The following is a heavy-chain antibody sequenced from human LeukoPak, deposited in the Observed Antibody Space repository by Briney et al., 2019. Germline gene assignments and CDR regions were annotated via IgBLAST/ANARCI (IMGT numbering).Heavy chain of an antibody. CDR1: GFTFDDYA. D-gene: IGHD3-3*01. V-gene: IGHV3-43D*03. J-gene: IGHJ3*02. CDR2: ISWDGGST. Sequence: PGGSLRLSCAASGFTFDDYAMHWVRQAPGKGLEWVSLISWDGGSTYYADSVKGRFTISRDNAKNSLYLQMNSLRAEDTAVYYCARERGEMEYYDFWSGYFAFDIWGQGTMVTVSS. CDR3: ARERGEMEYYDFWSGYFAFDI.